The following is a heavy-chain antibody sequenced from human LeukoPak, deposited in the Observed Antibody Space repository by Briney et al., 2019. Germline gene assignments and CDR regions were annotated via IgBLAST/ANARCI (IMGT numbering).Heavy chain of an antibody. V-gene: IGHV1-69*13. CDR1: GGTFSSYA. CDR3: ARAQDPSNYDFWSGYSYNWFDP. J-gene: IGHJ5*02. D-gene: IGHD3-3*01. Sequence: ASVKVSCKASGGTFSSYAISWVRQAPGQGLEWMGGIIPIFGTANYAQKFQGRVTITADESTSTAYMELSSLRPEDTAVYYCARAQDPSNYDFWSGYSYNWFDPWGQGTLVTVSS. CDR2: IIPIFGTA.